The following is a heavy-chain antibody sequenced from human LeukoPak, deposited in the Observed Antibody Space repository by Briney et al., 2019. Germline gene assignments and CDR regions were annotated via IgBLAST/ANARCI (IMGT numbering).Heavy chain of an antibody. V-gene: IGHV1-18*01. CDR1: GYTFTSYG. D-gene: IGHD3-3*01. CDR3: ARFNARCTDNDFWSGYYSLAIDYYYGMDV. Sequence: ASVKVSCKASGYTFTSYGISWVRQAPGQGLEWMGWISAYNGNTNYAQKLQGRVTMTTDTSTSTAYMELRSLRSDDTAVYYCARFNARCTDNDFWSGYYSLAIDYYYGMDVWGQGTTVTVSS. CDR2: ISAYNGNT. J-gene: IGHJ6*02.